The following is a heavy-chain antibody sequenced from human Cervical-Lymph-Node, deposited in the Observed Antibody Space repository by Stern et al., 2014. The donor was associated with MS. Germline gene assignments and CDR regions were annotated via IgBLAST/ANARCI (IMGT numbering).Heavy chain of an antibody. J-gene: IGHJ5*02. V-gene: IGHV1-69*01. CDR1: GGTFSKFP. Sequence: QVQLVQSGAEVTTPWSSVKVSCKASGGTFSKFPSSWVRQAPGQGLEWMGGIFPVFGTPTYAQEFRGRVTITADVSTSTVYMELSSLRSDDTAVYYCALSSETSDRWYSLGYDLWGQGTLVTVSS. CDR3: ALSSETSDRWYSLGYDL. CDR2: IFPVFGTP. D-gene: IGHD6-13*01.